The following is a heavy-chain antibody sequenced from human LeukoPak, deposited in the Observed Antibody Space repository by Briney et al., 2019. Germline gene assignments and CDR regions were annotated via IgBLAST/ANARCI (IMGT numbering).Heavy chain of an antibody. J-gene: IGHJ4*02. CDR2: IYWDDDK. V-gene: IGHV2-5*02. D-gene: IGHD2-2*01. Sequence: SGPTLVNPTQTLTLTFTFSGFSLTTSRVGVVWSRHPPGKALEWLALIYWDDDKHSSPSVKSRLTITKETSKNNVVLTMTNMDPLDTAKYYCAHSRVSAANSLDYWGQGTLVTVSS. CDR3: AHSRVSAANSLDY. CDR1: GFSLTTSRVG.